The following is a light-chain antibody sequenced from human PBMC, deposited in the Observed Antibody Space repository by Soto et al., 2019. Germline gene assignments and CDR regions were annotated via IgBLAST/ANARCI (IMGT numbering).Light chain of an antibody. J-gene: IGKJ4*01. CDR1: QGIRNA. CDR3: VQHNTYPLT. CDR2: AAS. V-gene: IGKV1-17*01. Sequence: DIQMTQSPSSLSASVGDRVTITCRASQGIRNALGWYQQKPGKAPKRLIYAASSLQSGVPSRFSGSGFGTEFTLTISSLQPEDFATYYCVQHNTYPLTFGGGTKVEI.